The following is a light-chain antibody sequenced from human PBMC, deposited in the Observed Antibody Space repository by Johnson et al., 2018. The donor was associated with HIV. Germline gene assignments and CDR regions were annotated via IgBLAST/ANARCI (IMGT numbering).Light chain of an antibody. CDR3: GTWDSSLSAGI. CDR1: SSNIGNNY. CDR2: DNN. V-gene: IGLV1-51*01. J-gene: IGLJ1*01. Sequence: QSVLTQPPSVSAAPGQKVTISCSGSSSNIGNNYVSWYQQLPKTAPKLLIYDNNKRPSGIPDRFSGSKSGTSATLGITGLQTGDEADYYCGTWDSSLSAGIFGPGTKVTVL.